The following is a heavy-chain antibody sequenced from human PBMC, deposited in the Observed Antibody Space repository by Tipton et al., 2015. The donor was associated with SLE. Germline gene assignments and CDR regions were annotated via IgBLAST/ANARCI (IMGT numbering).Heavy chain of an antibody. J-gene: IGHJ6*03. CDR2: IYTSGST. CDR3: ARNEVPAVTGYYYMDV. D-gene: IGHD2-2*01. Sequence: LRLSCTVSGGSISSGSYYWSWIRQPAGKGLEWIGRIYTSGSTNYNPSLKSRVTISVDTSKNQFSLKLSSVTAADTAVYYCARNEVPAVTGYYYMDVWGKGTTVTVSS. V-gene: IGHV4-61*02. CDR1: GGSISSGSYY.